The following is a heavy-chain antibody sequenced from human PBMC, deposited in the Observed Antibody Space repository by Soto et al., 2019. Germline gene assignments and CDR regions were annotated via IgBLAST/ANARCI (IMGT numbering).Heavy chain of an antibody. V-gene: IGHV1-8*01. Sequence: QVQLVQSGAEVRKPGASVKVSCKASGYTFTSYDINWVRQATGQGLEYLGWMSPNSGNTGYVQKFQGRVTMTWDTSITTAYMELSSLLSEDTAVYFGARGVKYGAYSRWFDPWGQGTLVTVSS. D-gene: IGHD4-17*01. CDR1: GYTFTSYD. CDR2: MSPNSGNT. J-gene: IGHJ5*02. CDR3: ARGVKYGAYSRWFDP.